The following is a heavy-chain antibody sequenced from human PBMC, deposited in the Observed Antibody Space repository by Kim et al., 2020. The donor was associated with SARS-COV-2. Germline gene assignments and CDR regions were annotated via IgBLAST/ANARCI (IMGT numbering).Heavy chain of an antibody. Sequence: DFVKGRFTITRDNAKTSLYLQMNSLRDEDPAVYYCARDWVVTAAPLGGGWGQGTLVTVSS. J-gene: IGHJ4*02. V-gene: IGHV3-48*02. CDR3: ARDWVVTAAPLGGG. D-gene: IGHD2-21*02.